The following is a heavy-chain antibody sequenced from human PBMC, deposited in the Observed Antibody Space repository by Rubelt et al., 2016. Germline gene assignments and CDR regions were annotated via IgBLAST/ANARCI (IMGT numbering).Heavy chain of an antibody. D-gene: IGHD6-13*01. Sequence: KSRVTISVDTSKNQFSLKLSSVTAADTAVYYCASLAAAGTVNYYYYGMDVWGQGTTVTVSS. J-gene: IGHJ6*02. CDR3: ASLAAAGTVNYYYYGMDV. V-gene: IGHV4-34*01.